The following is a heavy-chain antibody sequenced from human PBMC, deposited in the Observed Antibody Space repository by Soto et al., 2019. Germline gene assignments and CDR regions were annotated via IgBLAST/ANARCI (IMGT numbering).Heavy chain of an antibody. Sequence: XGSLSLSFAASGFTFRSFTMNGVRQAPGKGLEWVSTISSNSAYIYYTDALRGRFTISRDNAKNSLHLQMNSLRAEDTAVYYCTRDESRDSSARGWFDPWGPGTLVTVSS. D-gene: IGHD6-13*01. V-gene: IGHV3-21*01. CDR2: ISSNSAYI. CDR1: GFTFRSFT. J-gene: IGHJ5*02. CDR3: TRDESRDSSARGWFDP.